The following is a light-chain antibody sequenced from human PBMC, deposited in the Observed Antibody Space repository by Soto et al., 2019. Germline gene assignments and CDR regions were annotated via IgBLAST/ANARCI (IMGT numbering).Light chain of an antibody. CDR3: QQSGT. J-gene: IGKJ2*02. CDR2: GAS. CDR1: QSVSSSY. V-gene: IGKV3-20*01. Sequence: EIVLTQSPGTLSLSPGERATLSCRASQSVSSSYLAWYQQKPGQAPRLLIYGASSRATGIADRFSGSGSGTDFTLTISRLEPEDFAVYYCQQSGTFGQGTKLEIK.